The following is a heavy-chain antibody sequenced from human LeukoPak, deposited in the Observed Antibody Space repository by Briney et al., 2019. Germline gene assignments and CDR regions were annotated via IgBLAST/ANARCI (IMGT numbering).Heavy chain of an antibody. Sequence: PSETLSLTCSVSGASITSYYWSWIRQPAGKGLEWIGSMSTSGSTNYNPTLKSRVAMSVDTSKNQFSLKLSSVTAADTAVYYWAGTSYDFWSGARENWFDPWGQGTLVTVSS. CDR1: GASITSYY. CDR3: AGTSYDFWSGARENWFDP. V-gene: IGHV4-4*07. J-gene: IGHJ5*02. D-gene: IGHD3-3*01. CDR2: MSTSGST.